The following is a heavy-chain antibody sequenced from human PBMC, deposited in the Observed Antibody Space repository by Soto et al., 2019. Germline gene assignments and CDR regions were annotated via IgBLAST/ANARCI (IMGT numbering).Heavy chain of an antibody. D-gene: IGHD1-1*01. CDR3: AKARGANNWANYYGLDV. V-gene: IGHV3-30*18. CDR1: GFIFANYG. Sequence: GGSLRLSCAASGFIFANYGMHWVRQAPGKGLEWVALITYEVSNKYYADAVKGRFTISRDNAKNMVSLQMDSLRAEDTAVYYCAKARGANNWANYYGLDVWGQGSRVTFSS. CDR2: ITYEVSNK. J-gene: IGHJ6*02.